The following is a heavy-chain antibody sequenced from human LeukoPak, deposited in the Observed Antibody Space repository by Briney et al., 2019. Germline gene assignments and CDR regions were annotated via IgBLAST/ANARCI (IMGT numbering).Heavy chain of an antibody. CDR2: INHSGST. V-gene: IGHV4-34*01. J-gene: IGHJ6*03. D-gene: IGHD6-6*01. CDR1: GGSFCGYS. CDR3: APSRPTNYYYCYYLDV. Sequence: PGGTLCLSCAASGGSFCGYSWCWIRQPPGTGLEWIGEINHSGSTHYNPSPKSRVTTSVDTSKHQFSLKLSSVTSSDTAVYSCAPSRPTNYYYCYYLDVCGKGSTVTVSS.